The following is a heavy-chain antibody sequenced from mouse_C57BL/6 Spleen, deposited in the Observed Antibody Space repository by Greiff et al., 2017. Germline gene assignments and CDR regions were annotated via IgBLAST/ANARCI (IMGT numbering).Heavy chain of an antibody. CDR2: ISRGRSTI. D-gene: IGHD4-1*01. J-gene: IGHJ1*03. Sequence: EVHLVESGGGLVKPGGSLKLSCAASGFTFSDYGMHWVRQAPEKGLEWVACISRGRSTIYYADTVTGRFTISRDNAKNTRFLKRTSLRSEDTAMYYFARRNWDWYIDVGGTGTTVTVSS. CDR1: GFTFSDYG. V-gene: IGHV5-17*01. CDR3: ARRNWDWYIDV.